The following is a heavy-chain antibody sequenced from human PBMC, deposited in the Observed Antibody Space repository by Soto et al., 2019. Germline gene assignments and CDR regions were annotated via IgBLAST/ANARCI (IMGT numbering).Heavy chain of an antibody. CDR3: ARDLVAKPAY. CDR2: ISGSGGTT. J-gene: IGHJ4*02. V-gene: IGHV3-23*01. CDR1: GFTFNNYA. D-gene: IGHD2-21*01. Sequence: EVQLLESGGGLVQPGGSLRLSCAASGFTFNNYAMSWVRQAPGKGLEWVSLISGSGGTTYYADSVKGRFTISRDISKNTRNLQMNSLRAEDTAVYYCARDLVAKPAYWGQGTLVTVSS.